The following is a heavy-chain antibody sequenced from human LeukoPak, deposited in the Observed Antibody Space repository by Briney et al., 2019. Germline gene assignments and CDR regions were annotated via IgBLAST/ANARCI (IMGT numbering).Heavy chain of an antibody. V-gene: IGHV4-34*01. CDR1: GGSFSGYY. D-gene: IGHD3-10*01. CDR2: INHSGST. J-gene: IGHJ6*03. Sequence: SETLPLTCAVYGGSFSGYYWSWIRQPPGKGLEWIGEINHSGSTNYNPSLKSRVTISVDTSKNQFSLKLSSVTAADTAVYYCARLKVLLWFGLFSGYMDVWGKGTTVTVSS. CDR3: ARLKVLLWFGLFSGYMDV.